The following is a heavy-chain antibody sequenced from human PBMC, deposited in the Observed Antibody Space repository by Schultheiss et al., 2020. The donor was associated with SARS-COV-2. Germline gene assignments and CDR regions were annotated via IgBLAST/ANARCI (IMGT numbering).Heavy chain of an antibody. D-gene: IGHD5-18*01. CDR1: GGSFSGYY. CDR2: IDHIGGT. V-gene: IGHV4-34*01. CDR3: ARGVSGYSYGKADY. Sequence: SETLSLTCAVYGGSFSGYYWSWIRQPPGKGLEWVGEIDHIGGTDYNPSLKSRVTISVDTSKNQFSLKLSSVTAADTAVYYCARGVSGYSYGKADYWGQGPLVTVSS. J-gene: IGHJ4*02.